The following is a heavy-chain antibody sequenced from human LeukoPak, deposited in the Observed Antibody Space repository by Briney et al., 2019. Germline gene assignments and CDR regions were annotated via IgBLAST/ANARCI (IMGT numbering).Heavy chain of an antibody. D-gene: IGHD1-26*01. Sequence: PSETLSLTCTVSGGSMSTYYWSWIRQTPGKGLEWIGYTFTSGGTNYNPSPKSRVTISVATSKNQFPRKVTSVTAADTAVYYCARQPCPRREDHFDFWGQGTLVTVSS. V-gene: IGHV4-4*09. CDR1: GGSMSTYY. J-gene: IGHJ4*02. CDR3: ARQPCPRREDHFDF. CDR2: TFTSGGT.